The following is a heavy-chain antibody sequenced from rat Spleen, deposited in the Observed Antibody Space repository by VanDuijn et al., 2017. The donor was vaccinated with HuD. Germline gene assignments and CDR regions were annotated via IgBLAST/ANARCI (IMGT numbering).Heavy chain of an antibody. V-gene: IGHV5-25*01. J-gene: IGHJ3*01. D-gene: IGHD1-1*01. CDR3: TRLYYSNWFAY. Sequence: EVQLVESGGGLVQPGRSLKLSCAASGFTFSNYYMAWVRQAPKKGLEWVATISTSGSRTYYRDPEKGRFTISRDNAKSTLYLQMDSLRSEDTATYYCTRLYYSNWFAYWGQGTLVTVSS. CDR1: GFTFSNYY. CDR2: ISTSGSRT.